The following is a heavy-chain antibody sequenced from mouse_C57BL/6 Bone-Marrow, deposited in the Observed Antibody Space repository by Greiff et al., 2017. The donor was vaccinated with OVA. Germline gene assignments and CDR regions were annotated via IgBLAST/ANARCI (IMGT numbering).Heavy chain of an antibody. CDR3: ARQSGTGGYYYAMDY. V-gene: IGHV2-6-1*01. J-gene: IGHJ4*01. CDR2: IWSDGSK. D-gene: IGHD4-1*01. CDR1: GFSLTSYG. Sequence: VQVVESGPGLVAPSQSLSITCTVSGFSLTSYGVHWVSQPPGKGLEWLVVIWSDGSKTYNSALKSSMSISKDNSKSQVFFKMNSLQTDDTAMYDCARQSGTGGYYYAMDYWGQGTSVTVSS.